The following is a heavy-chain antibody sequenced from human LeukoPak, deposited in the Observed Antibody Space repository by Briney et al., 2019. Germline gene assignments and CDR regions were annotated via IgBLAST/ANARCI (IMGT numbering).Heavy chain of an antibody. CDR3: ASGYSSGWYEPGGNWFDP. V-gene: IGHV1-69*13. J-gene: IGHJ5*02. CDR1: GGTLSSYA. Sequence: ASVKVSCKASGGTLSSYAISWVRQAPGQGLEWMGGIIPIFGTANYAQKFQGRVTITADESTSTAYMELSSLRSEDTAVYYCASGYSSGWYEPGGNWFDPWGQGTLVTVSS. CDR2: IIPIFGTA. D-gene: IGHD6-19*01.